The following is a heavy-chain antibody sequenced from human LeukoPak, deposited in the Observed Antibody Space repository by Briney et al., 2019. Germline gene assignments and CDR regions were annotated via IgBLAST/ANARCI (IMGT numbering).Heavy chain of an antibody. J-gene: IGHJ5*02. V-gene: IGHV3-48*02. Sequence: GGSLRLSCAASGFTFSAYSMNWVRQAPGKGLEWVSYINGSSGLTYYADSVKGRFTISRDNAQSSLYLQMNNLKDEDTAIYYCARGKEGTNSNRLDPWGQGALGTVSS. CDR1: GFTFSAYS. D-gene: IGHD5-24*01. CDR2: INGSSGLT. CDR3: ARGKEGTNSNRLDP.